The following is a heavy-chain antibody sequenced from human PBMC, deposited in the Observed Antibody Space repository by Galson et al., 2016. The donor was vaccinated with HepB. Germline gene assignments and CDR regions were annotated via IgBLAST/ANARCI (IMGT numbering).Heavy chain of an antibody. D-gene: IGHD4-23*01. V-gene: IGHV4-39*07. Sequence: GKGLEWIGSIYYSGSTYYNPSLRSRVTISVDTSKNQFSLKTEDTAVYYCTRNSGGNSRGPTYWGQGTLVTVSS. CDR3: GNSRGPTY. J-gene: IGHJ4*02. CDR2: IYYSGST.